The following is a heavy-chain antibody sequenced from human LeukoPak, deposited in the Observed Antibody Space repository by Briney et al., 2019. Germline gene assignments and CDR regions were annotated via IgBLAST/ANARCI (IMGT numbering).Heavy chain of an antibody. J-gene: IGHJ4*02. V-gene: IGHV3-49*03. CDR3: TRNPHPHCSGVHCPCDS. Sequence: GGPLRLSCTTSGFPFGDYDMSGFPKAPGKGGEWVRFFRSYIYSGVTDYAASVRGRFVISSEESDSIANLQMDSLGHGCPVVYYCTRNPHPHCSGVHCPCDSWGQGTLVTVSS. CDR2: FRSYIYSGVT. D-gene: IGHD2-15*01. CDR1: GFPFGDYD.